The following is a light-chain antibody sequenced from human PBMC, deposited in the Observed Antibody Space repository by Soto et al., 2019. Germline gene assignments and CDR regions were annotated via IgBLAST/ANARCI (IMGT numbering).Light chain of an antibody. CDR2: EAS. Sequence: DILMTQFPSALSASVGDRVTITCRASQSVNIWLAWYQQKPGKAPKLLISEASTVETGVPARFSGSGSGTQFTLTISSLQPDDLATYHCQQYNDFWTFGQGTKVQIK. CDR1: QSVNIW. V-gene: IGKV1-5*03. CDR3: QQYNDFWT. J-gene: IGKJ1*01.